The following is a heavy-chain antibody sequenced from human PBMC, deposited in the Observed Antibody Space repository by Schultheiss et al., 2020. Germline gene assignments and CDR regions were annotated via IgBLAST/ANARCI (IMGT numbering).Heavy chain of an antibody. Sequence: SQTLSLTCAVSGGSISSGGYSWSWIRQPPGKGLEWIGYIYHSGSTYYNPSLKSRVTISVDTSKNQFSLKLSSVTAADTAVYYCARGTDSSGYYSYYYYYYMDVWGKGTTVTVSS. CDR2: IYHSGST. CDR1: GGSISSGGYS. J-gene: IGHJ6*03. D-gene: IGHD3-22*01. V-gene: IGHV4-30-2*01. CDR3: ARGTDSSGYYSYYYYYYMDV.